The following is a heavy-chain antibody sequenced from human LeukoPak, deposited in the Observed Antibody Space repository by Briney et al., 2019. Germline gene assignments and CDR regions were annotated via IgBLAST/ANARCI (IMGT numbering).Heavy chain of an antibody. CDR2: INHSGST. CDR1: GGSFSGYY. V-gene: IGHV4-34*01. J-gene: IGHJ4*02. Sequence: PSETLSLTCAVYGGSFSGYYWSWIRQPTGKGLEWIGEINHSGSTNYNPSLKSRVTISVDTSKNQFSLKLSSVTAADTAVYFCARGYCSSSSCYARFLDYWGQGTLVTVSS. CDR3: ARGYCSSSSCYARFLDY. D-gene: IGHD2-2*01.